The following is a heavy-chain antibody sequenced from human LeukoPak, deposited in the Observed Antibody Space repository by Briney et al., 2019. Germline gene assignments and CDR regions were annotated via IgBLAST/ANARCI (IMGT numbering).Heavy chain of an antibody. D-gene: IGHD3-16*01. Sequence: LVASVKVSCKASGYTFTSYAMHWVRQAPGQRLEWMGWINPGNGNTKYSQKFQGRVTITRDTSANTAYMELSSLRSEDTAVYYCARDRGGAGDFDYWGQGTLVTVSS. CDR1: GYTFTSYA. CDR2: INPGNGNT. CDR3: ARDRGGAGDFDY. J-gene: IGHJ4*02. V-gene: IGHV1-3*01.